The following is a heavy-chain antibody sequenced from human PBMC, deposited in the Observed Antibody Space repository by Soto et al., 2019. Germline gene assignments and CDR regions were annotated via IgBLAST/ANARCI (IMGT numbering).Heavy chain of an antibody. CDR1: GFICSSYD. Sequence: GGSLRLSCAASGFICSSYDMSWVRQSPGKGLEWVSTILVGGSTHYEDSVKGRFTISRDGSKNTVYLQMHSLTAGDTAVYYCAKATATSGGAFDICGQGTMVTVSS. D-gene: IGHD1-1*01. V-gene: IGHV3-23*01. J-gene: IGHJ3*02. CDR3: AKATATSGGAFDI. CDR2: ILVGGST.